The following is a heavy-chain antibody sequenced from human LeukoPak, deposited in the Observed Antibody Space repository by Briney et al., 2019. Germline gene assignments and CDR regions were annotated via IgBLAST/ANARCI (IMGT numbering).Heavy chain of an antibody. CDR3: AKDPNWDRGY. Sequence: GGSLRLSCATSGFTFGSYTMTWVRQAPGKGLEYVSGIGTSAGSTIYADSVKGRITISRDNSKNTVYLQMDSLRVEDTAVYYCAKDPNWDRGYWGQGTLVTVSS. J-gene: IGHJ4*02. V-gene: IGHV3-23*01. CDR1: GFTFGSYT. CDR2: IGTSAGST. D-gene: IGHD3-10*01.